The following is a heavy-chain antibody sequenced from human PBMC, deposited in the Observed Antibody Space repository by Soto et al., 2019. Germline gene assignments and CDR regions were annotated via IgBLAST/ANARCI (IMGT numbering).Heavy chain of an antibody. CDR1: GGTFSSYA. CDR2: IIPIFGTA. CDR3: VSGGDILVVPAAISDYYGMDV. D-gene: IGHD2-2*01. Sequence: QVQLVQSGAEVKKPGSSVKVSCKASGGTFSSYAISWVRQAPGQGLEWMGGIIPIFGTANYAQKFQGRVTIIADGSRSAAYRELSRLRSEDAAVYFCVSGGDILVVPAAISDYYGMDVCGQGTTVTVSS. V-gene: IGHV1-69*19. J-gene: IGHJ6*02.